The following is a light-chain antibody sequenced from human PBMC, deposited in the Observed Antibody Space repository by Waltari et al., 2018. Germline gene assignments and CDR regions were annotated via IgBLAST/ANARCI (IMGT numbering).Light chain of an antibody. CDR1: HSVTNTY. CDR3: QQYADSPFT. CDR2: GAS. V-gene: IGKV3-20*01. J-gene: IGKJ3*01. Sequence: EIVVTQSPGTLSLFPGERATISCWASHSVTNTYLAWFQQNPGQAPRLLIYGASTRDAGVPDRFSGSGSGTHFTLTIIRLEPEDIAMYYCQQYADSPFTFGPGTKVELK.